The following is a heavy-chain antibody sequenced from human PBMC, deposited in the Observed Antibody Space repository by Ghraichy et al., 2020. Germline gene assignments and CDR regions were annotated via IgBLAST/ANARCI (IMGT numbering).Heavy chain of an antibody. CDR3: ARHYYDSSGYPDAFDI. D-gene: IGHD3-22*01. CDR2: IYYSGST. CDR1: GGSISSYY. Sequence: TLSLTCTVSGGSISSYYWSWIRQPPGKVLEWIGYIYYSGSTNYNPSLKSRVTISVDTSKNQFSLKLSSVTAADTAVYYCARHYYDSSGYPDAFDIWGQGTMVTVSS. V-gene: IGHV4-59*08. J-gene: IGHJ3*02.